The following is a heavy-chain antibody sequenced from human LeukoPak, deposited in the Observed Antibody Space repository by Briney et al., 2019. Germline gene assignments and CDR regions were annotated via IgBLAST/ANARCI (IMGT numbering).Heavy chain of an antibody. D-gene: IGHD2-8*02. V-gene: IGHV3-23*01. CDR3: TKGVLFSTDALDI. CDR1: GFTFSSYA. Sequence: GGSLRLSCAASGFTFSSYAMSWVRQAPGKGLEWVSAISGSGGSTYYADSVKGRFTISRDNSKNTLYLQMNSLRAENTAVYYCTKGVLFSTDALDIWGQGTMVTVSS. CDR2: ISGSGGST. J-gene: IGHJ3*02.